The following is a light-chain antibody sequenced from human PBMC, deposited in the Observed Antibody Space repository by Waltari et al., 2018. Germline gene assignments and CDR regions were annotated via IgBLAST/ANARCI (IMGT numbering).Light chain of an antibody. CDR3: SSYTGINTFPWV. J-gene: IGLJ3*02. CDR2: EVN. CDR1: SSDVGGYDY. V-gene: IGLV2-8*01. Sequence: QSALTQPPSASGSPGQSVTISCTGTSSDVGGYDYVSWYQQHPGKAPTLKIYEVNKRPSWVPDRFAGSKSGNTASLTVSWLQAEDEADYYCSSYTGINTFPWVFGGGTKLTVL.